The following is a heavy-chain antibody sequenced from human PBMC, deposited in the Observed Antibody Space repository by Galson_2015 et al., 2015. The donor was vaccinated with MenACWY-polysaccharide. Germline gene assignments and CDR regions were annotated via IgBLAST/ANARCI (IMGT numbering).Heavy chain of an antibody. Sequence: SLRLSCAASGFTFSNCEMSWVRQAPGKGLEWISYISSSGATIYYADSVKGRFTISRDNAKNSLYLQMTSLRAEDTAVYYCARGLSTRWGRDFWGQGTLVTVSS. CDR3: ARGLSTRWGRDF. J-gene: IGHJ4*02. D-gene: IGHD2/OR15-2a*01. CDR2: ISSSGATI. V-gene: IGHV3-48*03. CDR1: GFTFSNCE.